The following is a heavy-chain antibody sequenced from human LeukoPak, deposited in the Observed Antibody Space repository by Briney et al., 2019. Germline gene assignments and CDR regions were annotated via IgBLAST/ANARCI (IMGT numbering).Heavy chain of an antibody. J-gene: IGHJ4*02. D-gene: IGHD5-18*01. CDR3: ARQWPRQAMDDWYYFDY. V-gene: IGHV4-59*01. Sequence: SETLSLTCTVSGGSISSYYWSWIRQPPGKGLGWIGYIYYSGSTNYNPSLKSRVTISVDTSKNQFSLKLSSVTAADTAVYYCARQWPRQAMDDWYYFDYWGQGTLVTVSS. CDR2: IYYSGST. CDR1: GGSISSYY.